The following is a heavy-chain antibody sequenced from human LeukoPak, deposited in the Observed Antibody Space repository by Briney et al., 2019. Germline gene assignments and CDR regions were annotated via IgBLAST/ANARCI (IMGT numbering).Heavy chain of an antibody. CDR3: AGDNLPWVQAPFPALGPYYLDY. CDR1: GGTFSSYA. D-gene: IGHD1-1*01. J-gene: IGHJ4*02. CDR2: IIPIFGTA. Sequence: GASVKVSCKASGGTFSSYAISWVRQAPGQGLEWMGGIIPIFGTANYAQKFQGRVTITTDESTSTAYMELSSLRSEDTAVYSCAGDNLPWVQAPFPALGPYYLDYGAQGTLSPSPQ. V-gene: IGHV1-69*05.